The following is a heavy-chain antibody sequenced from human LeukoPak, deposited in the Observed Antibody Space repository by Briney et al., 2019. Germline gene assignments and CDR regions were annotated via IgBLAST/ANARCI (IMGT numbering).Heavy chain of an antibody. CDR3: ARLILTGYSPSDY. CDR2: IYYSGST. Sequence: LRLSCAASGFTFSSYAMSWIRQHPGKGLEWIGYIYYSGSTYYNPSLKSRVTISVDTSKNQFSLKLSSVTAADTAVYYCARLILTGYSPSDYWGQGTLVTVSS. CDR1: GFTFSSYA. D-gene: IGHD3-9*01. V-gene: IGHV4-31*02. J-gene: IGHJ4*02.